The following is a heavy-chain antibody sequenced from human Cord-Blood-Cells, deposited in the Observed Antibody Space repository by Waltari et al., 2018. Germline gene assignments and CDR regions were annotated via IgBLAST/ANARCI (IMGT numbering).Heavy chain of an antibody. Sequence: QVQLVESGGGVVQPGRSLRLSCAASGFTFSSYAMHWVRQAPGKGREWVAVISDDGSNKYYADSVKGRFTISRDNSKNTLYLQMNSLRAEDTAVYYCASPIAVAGTDYWGQGTLVTVSS. CDR2: ISDDGSNK. CDR1: GFTFSSYA. V-gene: IGHV3-30*04. CDR3: ASPIAVAGTDY. J-gene: IGHJ4*02. D-gene: IGHD6-19*01.